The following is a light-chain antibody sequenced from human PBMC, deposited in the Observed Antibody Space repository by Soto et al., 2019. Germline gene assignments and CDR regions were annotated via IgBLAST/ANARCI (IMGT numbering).Light chain of an antibody. J-gene: IGLJ1*01. CDR3: SSYTTSSSYV. V-gene: IGLV2-14*01. Sequence: QSVLTQPASVSGSPGQSITTSCTGTSSDVGGYDYVSWYQQHPGEVPKLIIFEVSSRPAWISNRFSASKSGNTASLTISGLQAEDEADYYCSSYTTSSSYVFGTGTKVTVL. CDR1: SSDVGGYDY. CDR2: EVS.